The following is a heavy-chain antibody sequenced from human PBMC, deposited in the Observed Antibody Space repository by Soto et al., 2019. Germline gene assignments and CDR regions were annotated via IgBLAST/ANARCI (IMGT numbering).Heavy chain of an antibody. Sequence: GGSLRLSSAASGFIFSSFGMHWVRQAPGKGLEWLAQILYYGSNTYYADSVKGRFTISRDNSRNTLNLQMNSLRAEDTAVYHCVRDLLGSGVLFDYWRRVTPVTVCS. CDR3: VRDLLGSGVLFDY. CDR2: ILYYGSNT. CDR1: GFIFSSFG. D-gene: IGHD7-27*01. V-gene: IGHV3-33*01. J-gene: IGHJ4*02.